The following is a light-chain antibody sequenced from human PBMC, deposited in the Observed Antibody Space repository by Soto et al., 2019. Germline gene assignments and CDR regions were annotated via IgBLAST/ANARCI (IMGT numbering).Light chain of an antibody. Sequence: HSALTQPASVSGSPGQSITISCTGTSSDVGGYNYVSWYQQHPGKAPKLMIYEVSHRPSGVSNRFSGSKSANTASLTISGLQAEDEADYYCSSYTSSSTQVFGGGTKLTVL. CDR3: SSYTSSSTQV. J-gene: IGLJ3*02. V-gene: IGLV2-14*01. CDR1: SSDVGGYNY. CDR2: EVS.